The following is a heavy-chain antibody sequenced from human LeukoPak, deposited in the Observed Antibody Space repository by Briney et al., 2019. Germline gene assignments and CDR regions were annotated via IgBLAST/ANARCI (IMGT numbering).Heavy chain of an antibody. Sequence: GGSLRLSCAASGFMFSNYAMSWIRQAPGRGLEWVSAVKTSADDTYYANSVKGRFTISRDSSKSTVYLQVNSLRAEDTALYYCAKGQMATILGFDSWGQGALVTVSS. CDR3: AKGQMATILGFDS. J-gene: IGHJ4*02. D-gene: IGHD5-24*01. CDR2: VKTSADDT. V-gene: IGHV3-23*01. CDR1: GFMFSNYA.